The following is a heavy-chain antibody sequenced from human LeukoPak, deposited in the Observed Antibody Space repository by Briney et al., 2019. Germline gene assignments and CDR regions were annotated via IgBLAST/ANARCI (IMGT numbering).Heavy chain of an antibody. V-gene: IGHV3-33*01. J-gene: IGHJ4*02. Sequence: GGSLRLSCAASRLSFSNYGMQWVRQAPGKGLEYVAVIWYDGSNEYYTDSVKGRFTTSRDNSKNTLYLQMNSLRAEDTAVYYCAAYYGSESDHYWGQGTLVTVSS. D-gene: IGHD3-10*01. CDR2: IWYDGSNE. CDR1: RLSFSNYG. CDR3: AAYYGSESDHY.